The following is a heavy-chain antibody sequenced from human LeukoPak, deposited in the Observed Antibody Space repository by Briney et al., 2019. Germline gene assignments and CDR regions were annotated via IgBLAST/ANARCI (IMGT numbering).Heavy chain of an antibody. Sequence: TGGSLRLSCAASGFTFSTYSMTWVRQAPGKGLEWVSSISSGSSDISYADSVKGRFTISRDNAKYSLYLQVNSLRAEDTAVYYCARLTGVVNAFDYWGQGTLATVSS. CDR3: ARLTGVVNAFDY. CDR2: ISSGSSDI. J-gene: IGHJ4*02. D-gene: IGHD5-18*01. CDR1: GFTFSTYS. V-gene: IGHV3-21*01.